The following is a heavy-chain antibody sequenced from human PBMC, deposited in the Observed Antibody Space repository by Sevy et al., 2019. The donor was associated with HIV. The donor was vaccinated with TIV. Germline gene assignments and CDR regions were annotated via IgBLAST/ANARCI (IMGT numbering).Heavy chain of an antibody. Sequence: GGSLRLSCAASGFTFSSYWMSWVRQAPGKGLEWVANIKQDGSEKYYVDSVKGRFTISRDNAKNSLYLQMNGLRAEDTAVYYCARDLLVVVPAAIGTPQNYYYGMDVWGQGTTVTVSS. V-gene: IGHV3-7*03. CDR1: GFTFSSYW. CDR3: ARDLLVVVPAAIGTPQNYYYGMDV. J-gene: IGHJ6*02. D-gene: IGHD2-2*02. CDR2: IKQDGSEK.